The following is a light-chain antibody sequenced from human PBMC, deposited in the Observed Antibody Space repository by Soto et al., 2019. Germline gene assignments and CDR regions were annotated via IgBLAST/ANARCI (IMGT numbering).Light chain of an antibody. CDR3: QQLNSYPHT. Sequence: DIQLTQSPSFLSASVGDRVTVTCRASQGISSYLAWYQQKPGKAPKLLIYDASTLQSGVPSRFSGSGSGTEFTLTISSLQPADFAIYYCQQLNSYPHTFGQGTKLEIK. CDR2: DAS. J-gene: IGKJ2*01. V-gene: IGKV1-9*01. CDR1: QGISSY.